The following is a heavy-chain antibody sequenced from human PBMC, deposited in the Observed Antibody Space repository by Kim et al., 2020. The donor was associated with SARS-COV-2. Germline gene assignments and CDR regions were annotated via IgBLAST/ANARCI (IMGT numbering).Heavy chain of an antibody. Sequence: GGSLRLSCAASRFTFSSYAMHWVRQAPGKGLEWVAVISYDGSNKYYADSVKGRFTISRDNSKNTLYLQMNSLRAEDTAVYYCARDVEMATIIDAFDIWGQGTMVTVSS. V-gene: IGHV3-30*04. CDR3: ARDVEMATIIDAFDI. D-gene: IGHD5-12*01. J-gene: IGHJ3*02. CDR1: RFTFSSYA. CDR2: ISYDGSNK.